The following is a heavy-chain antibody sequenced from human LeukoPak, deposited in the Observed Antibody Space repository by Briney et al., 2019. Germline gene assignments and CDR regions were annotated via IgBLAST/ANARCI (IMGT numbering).Heavy chain of an antibody. CDR1: GYTFTSYG. CDR2: ISGYNGNT. V-gene: IGHV1-18*01. CDR3: ARDGGGSYWIDY. J-gene: IGHJ4*02. Sequence: ASVKVSCKTSGYTFTSYGITWVRQAPGQGLEWMGWISGYNGNTNYAQKFQGRVTMTTDTSTSTAYIELRSLRSDDTAVYYCARDGGGSYWIDYWGQGTLVTVSS. D-gene: IGHD1-26*01.